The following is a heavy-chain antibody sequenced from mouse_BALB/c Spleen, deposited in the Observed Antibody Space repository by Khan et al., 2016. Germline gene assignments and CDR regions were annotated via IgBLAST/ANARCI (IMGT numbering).Heavy chain of an antibody. CDR2: ISSGGRYT. D-gene: IGHD2-4*01. J-gene: IGHJ4*01. Sequence: EVELVESGGDLVKPGGSLKLSCAASGFTFSTYAMSWVGQTPDKRLEWVATISSGGRYTYYPDSVKGRFTISRDNAKNTLSLQMSSLKSEDTAMYYCARHGGYDYDDVMDYWGQGTSVTVSS. CDR1: GFTFSTYA. V-gene: IGHV5-6*01. CDR3: ARHGGYDYDDVMDY.